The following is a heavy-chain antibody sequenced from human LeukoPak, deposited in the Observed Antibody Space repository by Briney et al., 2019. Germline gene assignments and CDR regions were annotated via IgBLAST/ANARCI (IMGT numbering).Heavy chain of an antibody. CDR2: ISGSGGST. CDR3: TTQSGPFDY. D-gene: IGHD1-14*01. CDR1: GFTFSSYA. Sequence: GGSLRLSCAASGFTFSSYAMSWVRQAPGKGLEWVSAISGSGGSTYYADSVKGRFTISRDNSKNTLYLQMNSLKTEDTAVYYCTTQSGPFDYWGQGTLVTVSS. J-gene: IGHJ4*02. V-gene: IGHV3-23*01.